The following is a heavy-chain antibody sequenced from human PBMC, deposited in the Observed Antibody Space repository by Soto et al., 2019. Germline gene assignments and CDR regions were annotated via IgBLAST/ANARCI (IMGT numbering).Heavy chain of an antibody. CDR2: IVVGSGNT. D-gene: IGHD3-10*01. J-gene: IGHJ4*02. Sequence: QMQLVQSGPEVKKPGTSVTVSCKASGFTFTHSAIQWVRQARGQSLEWIGWIVVGSGNTNYAPMFQERVTITWDMSTFTAYMELSSLRSEDTAVYYCAAEYYYGDSDPRGRIDGGQGTLFTVSS. CDR3: AAEYYYGDSDPRGRID. V-gene: IGHV1-58*02. CDR1: GFTFTHSA.